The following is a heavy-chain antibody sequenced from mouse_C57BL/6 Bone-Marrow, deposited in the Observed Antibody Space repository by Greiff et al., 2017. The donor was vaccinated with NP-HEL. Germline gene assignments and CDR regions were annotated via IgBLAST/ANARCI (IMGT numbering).Heavy chain of an antibody. Sequence: EVHLVESEGGLVQPGSSMKLSCTASGFTFSDYYMAWVRQVPEKGLEWVANINYDGSSTYYLDSLKSRFIISRDNAKNILYLQMSSLKSEDTATYYCARASYGSSFWFAYWGQGTLVTVSA. CDR3: ARASYGSSFWFAY. CDR2: INYDGSST. D-gene: IGHD1-1*01. CDR1: GFTFSDYY. J-gene: IGHJ3*01. V-gene: IGHV5-16*01.